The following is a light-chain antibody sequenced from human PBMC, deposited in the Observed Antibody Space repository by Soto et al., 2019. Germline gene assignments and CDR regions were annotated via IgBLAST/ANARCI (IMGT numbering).Light chain of an antibody. CDR3: QQYYSTPYT. J-gene: IGKJ2*01. V-gene: IGKV4-1*01. CDR1: QSVLYSSNNKNH. CDR2: WAS. Sequence: DIVMTQSPDSLAVSLGERATINCKSSQSVLYSSNNKNHLAWYQQKAGQPPKLLVYWASTRESGVPDRFSGSGSGTDFTLTISSLQAEDVAVYYCQQYYSTPYTFGLGTKLEIK.